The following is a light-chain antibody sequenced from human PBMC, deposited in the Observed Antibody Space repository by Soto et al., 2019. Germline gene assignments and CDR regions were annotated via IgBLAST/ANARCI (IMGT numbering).Light chain of an antibody. CDR3: QRYGSSPLIT. V-gene: IGKV3-20*01. CDR1: QSVSSSS. CDR2: GXX. Sequence: ETVLTQSPGTLSLSPGERXXXXXXXXQSVSSSSLAWYQQRPGQAPRLLIYGXXSXATGIPDRFSGSGSGTDFTLTISRLEPEXFAVYFCQRYGSSPLITFGQGTRLEIK. J-gene: IGKJ5*01.